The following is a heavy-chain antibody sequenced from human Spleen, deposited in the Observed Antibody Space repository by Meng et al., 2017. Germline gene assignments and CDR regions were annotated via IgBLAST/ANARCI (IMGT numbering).Heavy chain of an antibody. Sequence: LTCAASGFTFTNYVMNWVRQAPGKGLEWVSSISSSSSYIFYADSVKGRFTISRDNAQNSLYLQMNSLRAEDTAVYYCARDFAAAGYWGQGTLVTVSS. CDR2: ISSSSSYI. D-gene: IGHD2-2*01. J-gene: IGHJ4*02. V-gene: IGHV3-21*01. CDR3: ARDFAAAGY. CDR1: GFTFTNYV.